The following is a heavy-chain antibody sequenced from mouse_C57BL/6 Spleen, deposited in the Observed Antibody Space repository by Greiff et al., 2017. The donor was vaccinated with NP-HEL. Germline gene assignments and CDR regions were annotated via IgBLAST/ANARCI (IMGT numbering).Heavy chain of an antibody. CDR2: ISNGGGST. D-gene: IGHD2-3*01. J-gene: IGHJ4*01. V-gene: IGHV5-12*01. CDR3: ARRDGYYGAMDY. Sequence: EVQLVESGGGLVQPGGSLKLSCAASGFTFSDYYMYWVRQTPEKRLEWVAYISNGGGSTYYPDTVKGRFTISRDNAKNTLYLQMSRLKSEDTAMYYCARRDGYYGAMDYWGQGTSVTVSS. CDR1: GFTFSDYY.